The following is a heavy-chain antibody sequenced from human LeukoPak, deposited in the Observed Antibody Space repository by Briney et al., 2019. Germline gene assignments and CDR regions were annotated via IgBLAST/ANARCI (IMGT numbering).Heavy chain of an antibody. CDR3: AKDRGAIFGDY. J-gene: IGHJ4*02. CDR2: ISGGGGST. CDR1: GFTFSSYA. Sequence: GGSLRLSCAASGFTFSSYAMSWVRQAPGKGLEWVSTISGGGGSTYYADSVKGRFTISRDYSKNTLYLQMNSLRAEDTAVYFCAKDRGAIFGDYWGQGTLVTVSS. D-gene: IGHD3-3*01. V-gene: IGHV3-23*01.